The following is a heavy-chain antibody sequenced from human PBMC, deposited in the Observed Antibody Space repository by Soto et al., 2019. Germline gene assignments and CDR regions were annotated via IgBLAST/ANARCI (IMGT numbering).Heavy chain of an antibody. CDR2: IWYDGSNK. CDR3: ARGERELLLGAFDI. Sequence: GGSLRLSCAASGFTFSSYGMHWVRQAPGKGLEWVAVIWYDGSNKYYADSVKGRFTISRDNSKNTLYLQMNSLRAEDTAVYYCARGERELLLGAFDIWGQGTMVTVSS. V-gene: IGHV3-33*01. J-gene: IGHJ3*02. CDR1: GFTFSSYG. D-gene: IGHD1-26*01.